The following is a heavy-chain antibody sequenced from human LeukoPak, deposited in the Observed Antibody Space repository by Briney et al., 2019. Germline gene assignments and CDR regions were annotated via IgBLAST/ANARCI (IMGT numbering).Heavy chain of an antibody. V-gene: IGHV1-2*02. CDR2: INPNSGGT. Sequence: ASVKVSCKASGYTYTDYYMHWVRQAPGQGLEWMGWINPNSGGTNYAQKFQGRVTITRDMSTSTAYMELSSLRSEDTAVYYCAARGATDAFDIWGQGTMVTVSS. J-gene: IGHJ3*02. CDR1: GYTYTDYY. CDR3: AARGATDAFDI. D-gene: IGHD1-26*01.